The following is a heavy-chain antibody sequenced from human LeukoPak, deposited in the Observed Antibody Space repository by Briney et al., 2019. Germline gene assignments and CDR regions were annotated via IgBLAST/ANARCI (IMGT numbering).Heavy chain of an antibody. CDR3: AREDSGYYVGPFDY. D-gene: IGHD3-22*01. J-gene: IGHJ4*02. CDR2: INSDGSST. Sequence: GGSLRLSCAASGFTFSSYWMHWVRQAPGKGLVWVSRINSDGSSTIYADSVKGRFTISRDNAKNTLYLQMNSLRAEDTAVYYCAREDSGYYVGPFDYWGQGTLVTVSS. V-gene: IGHV3-74*01. CDR1: GFTFSSYW.